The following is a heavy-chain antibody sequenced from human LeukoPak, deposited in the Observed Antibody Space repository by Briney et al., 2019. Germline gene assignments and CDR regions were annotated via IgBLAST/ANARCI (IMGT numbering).Heavy chain of an antibody. CDR1: RHSSPINP. J-gene: IGHJ4*02. CDR2: IYPGDSDT. Sequence: PGQSLHIDSQVHRHSSPINPIGWAGQMPGKGLEWMGIIYPGDSDTRYSPSFQGQVTISADKSISTAYLQWSSLKASDTAMYYFARCNYYASRSYHWFDYWGQGTLVTVSS. D-gene: IGHD3-10*01. V-gene: IGHV5-51*01. CDR3: ARCNYYASRSYHWFDY.